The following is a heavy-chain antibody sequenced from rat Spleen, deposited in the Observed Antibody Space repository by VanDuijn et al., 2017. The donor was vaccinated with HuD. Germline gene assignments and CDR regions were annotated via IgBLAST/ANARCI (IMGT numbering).Heavy chain of an antibody. CDR3: ARTMYTTDYYYVPFAY. CDR1: GYSITNNY. D-gene: IGHD1-6*01. Sequence: MQLQESGPGLVKPSQSLSLTCSVTGYSITNNYWGWIRKFPGNKMEWMAYISYSGSTGYNPSLKSRISISRDTSKNQFFLQLNSVTTEDTAAYYCARTMYTTDYYYVPFAYWGQGTLVTVSS. V-gene: IGHV3-1*01. CDR2: ISYSGST. J-gene: IGHJ3*01.